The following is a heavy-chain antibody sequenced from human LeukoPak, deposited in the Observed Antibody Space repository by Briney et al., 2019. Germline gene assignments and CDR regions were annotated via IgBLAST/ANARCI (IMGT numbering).Heavy chain of an antibody. CDR3: ASVSGYSYGLTFDY. CDR1: GFTFDDYA. V-gene: IGHV3-9*01. CDR2: ISWNSFII. D-gene: IGHD5-18*01. Sequence: GGSLRLSCAASGFTFDDYAMHWVRQAPGKGLEWVSGISWNSFIIGYADAVKGRFTISRDNAKNSLYLQMNSLRAEDTALYYCASVSGYSYGLTFDYWGQGTLVTVSS. J-gene: IGHJ4*02.